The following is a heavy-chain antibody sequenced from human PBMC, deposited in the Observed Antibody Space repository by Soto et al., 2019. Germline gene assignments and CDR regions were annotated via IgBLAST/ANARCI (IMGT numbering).Heavy chain of an antibody. D-gene: IGHD1-26*01. Sequence: SETLSLTCAVSGGSISSSTYSWNWIRQPPGKGLGWIGYIYHSGSTSYNPSLNSRVTISVDRSKNQFSLRLNSVTAADTAVYYCARDRLGSGSYDYWGQGTLVTVSS. CDR3: ARDRLGSGSYDY. J-gene: IGHJ4*02. CDR1: GGSISSSTYS. V-gene: IGHV4-30-2*01. CDR2: IYHSGST.